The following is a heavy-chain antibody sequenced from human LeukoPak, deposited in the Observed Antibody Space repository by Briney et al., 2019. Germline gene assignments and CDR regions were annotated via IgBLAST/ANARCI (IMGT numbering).Heavy chain of an antibody. D-gene: IGHD2-2*01. CDR2: IRYDGSNK. Sequence: PGGSLRLSCAASGFTFSSYGMHWVRQAPGKGLEWVAFIRYDGSNKYYADSVKGRFTISSDNSKNTLYLQMNSLRAEDTAVYYCAKDTGGVPAATFDPWGQGTLVTVSS. V-gene: IGHV3-30*02. CDR1: GFTFSSYG. CDR3: AKDTGGVPAATFDP. J-gene: IGHJ5*02.